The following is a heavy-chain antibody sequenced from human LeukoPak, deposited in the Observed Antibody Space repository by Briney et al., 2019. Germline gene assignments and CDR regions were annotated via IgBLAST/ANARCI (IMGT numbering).Heavy chain of an antibody. CDR2: ISGSGGST. CDR3: AKSQKYCSGGSCYSFDY. CDR1: GSTFISYA. D-gene: IGHD2-15*01. V-gene: IGHV3-23*01. Sequence: GGSLRLSCAAPGSTFISYAMSGVRQAPGEGLEWVSAISGSGGSTYYADSVKGRFTISRDNSKNTLYLQMNSLRAEDTAVYYCAKSQKYCSGGSCYSFDYGGQGTLVTVSS. J-gene: IGHJ4*02.